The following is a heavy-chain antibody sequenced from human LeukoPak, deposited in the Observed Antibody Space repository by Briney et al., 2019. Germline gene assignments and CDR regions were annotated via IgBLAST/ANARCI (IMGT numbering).Heavy chain of an antibody. V-gene: IGHV1-58*01. CDR1: GFTFTSSA. D-gene: IGHD3-22*01. CDR3: ARFQVSYYDSSGYPGHYAFDI. CDR2: IVVGSSNT. J-gene: IGHJ3*02. Sequence: SVKVSCKASGFTFTSSAVQWVRQARGQRLEWIGWIVVGSSNTNYAQKFQERVTITRDMSTSTAYMELSSLRSEDTAVYYCARFQVSYYDSSGYPGHYAFDIWGQGTMVTVSS.